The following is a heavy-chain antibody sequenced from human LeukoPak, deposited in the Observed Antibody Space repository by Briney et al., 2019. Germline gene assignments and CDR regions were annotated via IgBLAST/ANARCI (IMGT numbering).Heavy chain of an antibody. J-gene: IGHJ4*02. D-gene: IGHD3-22*01. Sequence: SVKVSCKASGGTFSSYAISWVRQAPGQGLEWMGRIIPIFGTANYAQKFQGRATITTDESTSTAYMELSSLRSEDTAVYYCARTYYDSSGYGPDYWGQGTLVTVSS. CDR1: GGTFSSYA. CDR3: ARTYYDSSGYGPDY. V-gene: IGHV1-69*05. CDR2: IIPIFGTA.